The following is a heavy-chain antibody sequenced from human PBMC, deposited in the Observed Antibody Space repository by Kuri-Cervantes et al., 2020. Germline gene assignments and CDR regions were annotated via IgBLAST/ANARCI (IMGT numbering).Heavy chain of an antibody. CDR3: ARDVPYCSGGSCYSFIDY. D-gene: IGHD2-15*01. V-gene: IGHV4-39*07. CDR1: GGSISSSSYY. Sequence: GSLRLSCTVSGGSISSSSYYWGWIRQPPGKGLEWIGSIYYSGSTYYNPSLKSRVTISVDTSKNQFSLKLSSVTAADTAVYYCARDVPYCSGGSCYSFIDYWGQGTLVTVSS. CDR2: IYYSGST. J-gene: IGHJ4*02.